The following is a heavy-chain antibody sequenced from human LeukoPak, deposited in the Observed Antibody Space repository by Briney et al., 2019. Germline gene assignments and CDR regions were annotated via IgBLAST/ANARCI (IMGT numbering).Heavy chain of an antibody. CDR3: ATSSRGYYDSGGYLLY. Sequence: RASETLSLTCTVSGDSISSTNWWSWVRQPPGKGLEWIGEIYHSGTTNYNPSLKSRVTMSVDKSKNQFSLKLSFVTAADTAVYYCATSSRGYYDSGGYLLYWGQGTLVTVSS. J-gene: IGHJ4*02. CDR2: IYHSGTT. V-gene: IGHV4-4*02. CDR1: GDSISSTNW. D-gene: IGHD3-22*01.